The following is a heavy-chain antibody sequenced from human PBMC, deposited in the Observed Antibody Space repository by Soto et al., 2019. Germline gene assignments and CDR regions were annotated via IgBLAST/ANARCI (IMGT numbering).Heavy chain of an antibody. CDR3: ARDCSSTSCYYYYYGMDV. CDR1: GYTFTSYG. CDR2: ISAYNGNT. V-gene: IGHV1-18*01. D-gene: IGHD2-2*01. Sequence: EAGASVKVSCKASGYTFTSYGISWVRQAPGQGLEWMGWISAYNGNTNYAQKLQGRVTMTTDTSTSTAYMELRSLRSDDTAVYYCARDCSSTSCYYYYYGMDVWGQGTTVTVSS. J-gene: IGHJ6*02.